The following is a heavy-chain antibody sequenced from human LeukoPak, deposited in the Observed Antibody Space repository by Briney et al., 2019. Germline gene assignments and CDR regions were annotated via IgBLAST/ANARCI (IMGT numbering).Heavy chain of an antibody. CDR3: ARVRNYYDRTGYDRDAFDI. V-gene: IGHV4-34*01. D-gene: IGHD3-22*01. CDR1: GGSLSGYY. CDR2: INHRRST. J-gene: IGHJ3*02. Sequence: ASETLSLTCAVYGGSLSGYYWSWIRQPPGKGLEWIGEINHRRSTNYNVSLKSRVTISVDTSKKQVSLKLRSVTAADTAVYYCARVRNYYDRTGYDRDAFDIWGQGTMVTVSS.